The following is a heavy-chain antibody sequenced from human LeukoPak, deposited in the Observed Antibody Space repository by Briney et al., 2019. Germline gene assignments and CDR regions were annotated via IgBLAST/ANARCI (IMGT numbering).Heavy chain of an antibody. CDR1: GGSLSSHY. CDR2: IHDTGST. Sequence: SETLSLTCSVTGGSLSSHYWSWIRQPPGKGLELIGHIHDTGSTFYNPSLRGRVTISLDTSNNQFSLKLTSMTAADTAVYYCARFSSGCSTSSCYLTYWGQGTLVTVS. CDR3: ARFSSGCSTSSCYLTY. D-gene: IGHD2-2*01. J-gene: IGHJ4*02. V-gene: IGHV4-59*11.